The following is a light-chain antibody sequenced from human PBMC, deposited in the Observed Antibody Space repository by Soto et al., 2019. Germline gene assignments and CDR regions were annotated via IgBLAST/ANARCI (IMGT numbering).Light chain of an antibody. CDR1: SSDIGAYTH. Sequence: QSALTQPASVSGSPAQSITISCTGTSSDIGAYTHVSWYQQHPGKAPKLMIYDVNNRPSGVSNRFSGSKSGNTASLTISGLQAEDEADYYCTSYTATATYVFGTGTKVTVL. V-gene: IGLV2-14*01. J-gene: IGLJ1*01. CDR2: DVN. CDR3: TSYTATATYV.